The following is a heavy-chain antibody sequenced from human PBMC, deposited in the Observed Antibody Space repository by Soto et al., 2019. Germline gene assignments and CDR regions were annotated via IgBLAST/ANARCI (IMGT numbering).Heavy chain of an antibody. D-gene: IGHD6-13*01. Sequence: ASVKVSCKASGYTFTSYGISWVRQAPGQGLEWMGWISAYNGKANYAQKLQGRVTITADTSTSTAYMELSSLRSEDTAVYYCARGVEADLGYYYGMDVWGQGTTVTVSS. V-gene: IGHV1-18*01. CDR1: GYTFTSYG. CDR3: ARGVEADLGYYYGMDV. CDR2: ISAYNGKA. J-gene: IGHJ6*02.